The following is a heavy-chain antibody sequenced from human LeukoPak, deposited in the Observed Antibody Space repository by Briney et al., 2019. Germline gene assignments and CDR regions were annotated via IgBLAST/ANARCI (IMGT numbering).Heavy chain of an antibody. CDR3: ARGGSVVVPAASL. D-gene: IGHD2-2*01. Sequence: GGSLRLSCAASGFTFSRYWMTWVRQAPGKGLEWVSSISSSSSYIYYADSVKGRFTISRDNAKNSLYLQMNSLRAEDTAVYYCARGGSVVVPAASLWGQGTLVTVSS. V-gene: IGHV3-21*01. CDR2: ISSSSSYI. CDR1: GFTFSRYW. J-gene: IGHJ4*02.